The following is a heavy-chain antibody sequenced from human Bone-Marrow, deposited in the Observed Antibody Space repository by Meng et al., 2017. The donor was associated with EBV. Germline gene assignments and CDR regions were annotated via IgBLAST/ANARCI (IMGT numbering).Heavy chain of an antibody. CDR2: ISSSSAYI. J-gene: IGHJ4*02. V-gene: IGHV3-21*02. CDR3: VTDDSSGHYPV. Sequence: EVQLVQSGGGLVKPGGSLSLSCAASGFTFNSYSANWVRQAPGKGPEWVSSISSSSAYIYYADSVKGRFTISRDNAKNSLYLQMNSLRAEDTAVYYCVTDDSSGHYPVWGQGALVTVSS. CDR1: GFTFNSYS. D-gene: IGHD3-22*01.